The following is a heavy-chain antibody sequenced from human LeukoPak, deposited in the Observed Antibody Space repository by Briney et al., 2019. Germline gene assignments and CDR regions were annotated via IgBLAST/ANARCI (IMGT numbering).Heavy chain of an antibody. CDR3: AREVRTGYFLYGMDV. J-gene: IGHJ6*02. D-gene: IGHD3/OR15-3a*01. CDR2: SSSSSSYI. Sequence: GGSLRLSCAASGFTFSSYSMNWVRQAQGKGLEWVSSSSSSSSYIYYSDSVKGRFTISRDNAKNSLYLQMNSLRAEDTAVYYCAREVRTGYFLYGMDVWGQGTTVTVSS. CDR1: GFTFSSYS. V-gene: IGHV3-21*01.